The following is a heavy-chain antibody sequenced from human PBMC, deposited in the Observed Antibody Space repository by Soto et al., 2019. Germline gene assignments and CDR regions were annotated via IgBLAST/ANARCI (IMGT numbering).Heavy chain of an antibody. D-gene: IGHD2-2*01. V-gene: IGHV3-23*01. CDR2: ISGGDGRST. Sequence: PGGSLRLSCAASGFTFSDYAMSWVRQAPGKGLEWVSAISGGDGRSTYYADSVKGRFTISRDTSENTLSLQMNSLRVEDSAVYYCAIVGRPDYYYYGMYVWGQGTRVTVSS. CDR1: GFTFSDYA. J-gene: IGHJ6*02. CDR3: AIVGRPDYYYYGMYV.